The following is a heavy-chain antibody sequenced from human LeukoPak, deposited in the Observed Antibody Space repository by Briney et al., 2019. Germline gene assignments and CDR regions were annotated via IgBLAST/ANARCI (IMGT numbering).Heavy chain of an antibody. CDR1: GYTFTGYY. V-gene: IGHV1-2*02. Sequence: ASVKVSCKASGYTFTGYYMHWVRQAPGQGLEWMGWINPNSGGTNYAQKFQRRVTMTSDTSISTAYMELSRLSSDDTAVYYCERYAGRLISSHNFDVWGKGTMVTVSS. CDR3: ERYAGRLISSHNFDV. D-gene: IGHD3-3*02. CDR2: INPNSGGT. J-gene: IGHJ6*04.